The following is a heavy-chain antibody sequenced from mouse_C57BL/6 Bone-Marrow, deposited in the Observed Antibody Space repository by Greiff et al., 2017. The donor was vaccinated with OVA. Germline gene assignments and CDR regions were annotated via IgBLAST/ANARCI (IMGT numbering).Heavy chain of an antibody. D-gene: IGHD2-5*01. V-gene: IGHV2-9-1*01. Sequence: VQRVESGPGLVAPSQSLSITCTVSGFSLTSYAISWVRQPPGKGLEWLGVIWTGGGTNYNSALKSRLSISKDNSKSQVFLKMNSLQTDDTARYYCARSYYSNLYAMDYWGQGTSVTVSS. J-gene: IGHJ4*01. CDR2: IWTGGGT. CDR1: GFSLTSYA. CDR3: ARSYYSNLYAMDY.